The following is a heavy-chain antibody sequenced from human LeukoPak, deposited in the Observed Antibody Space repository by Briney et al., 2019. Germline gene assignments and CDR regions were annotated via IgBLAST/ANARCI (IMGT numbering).Heavy chain of an antibody. CDR1: RFTFSSSA. CDR3: ARDTMIRGVFDWFDP. J-gene: IGHJ5*02. CDR2: ISHDGRNK. Sequence: GSLRLSCAAARFTFSSSAMHWVREARGKGLGWVAVISHDGRNKYYADSVKGRFTISRDNSKNTLYLQMNSLRAEDTAVYYCARDTMIRGVFDWFDPWGQGALVTVSS. V-gene: IGHV3-30-3*01. D-gene: IGHD3-10*01.